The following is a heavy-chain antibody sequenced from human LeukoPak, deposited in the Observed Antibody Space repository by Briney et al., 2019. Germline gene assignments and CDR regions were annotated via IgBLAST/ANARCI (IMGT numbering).Heavy chain of an antibody. Sequence: PGGSLRLSCAASGITFRSYGMHWVRQAPGKGLEWVAFIWYDGSNKYYAGSVKGRFTISRDNSRNTLFLQMNSLRAEDTAVYYCAIDRATQYFDYWGQGTLVSVSS. CDR1: GITFRSYG. V-gene: IGHV3-30*02. D-gene: IGHD2-15*01. CDR2: IWYDGSNK. J-gene: IGHJ4*02. CDR3: AIDRATQYFDY.